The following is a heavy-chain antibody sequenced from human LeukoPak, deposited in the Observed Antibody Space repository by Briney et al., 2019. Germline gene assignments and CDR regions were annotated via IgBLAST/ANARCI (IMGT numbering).Heavy chain of an antibody. CDR3: AKAMSGAVDH. CDR1: GFSFDDYA. J-gene: IGHJ4*02. CDR2: ITWNSGTL. Sequence: QSGGSLRLSCAASGFSFDDYAMYWVRQAPGKGLEWVSGITWNSGTLGYADSVKGRFTISRDNAKNSLYLQMNSLRTEDTALYYCAKAMSGAVDHWGQGTLVTVSS. D-gene: IGHD4/OR15-4a*01. V-gene: IGHV3-9*01.